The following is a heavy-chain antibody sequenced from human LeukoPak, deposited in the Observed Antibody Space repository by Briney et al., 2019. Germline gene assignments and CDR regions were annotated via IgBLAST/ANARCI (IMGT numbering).Heavy chain of an antibody. CDR2: ISSSSSYI. D-gene: IGHD3-22*01. J-gene: IGHJ4*02. Sequence: MSGGSLRLSCAASGFTFSSYSMNWVRQAPGKGLEWVSSISSSSSYIYYADSVKGRFTISRDNAKNSLYLQMNSLRAEDTVVYYCARDYYDSSGYYSYWGQGTLVTVSS. CDR3: ARDYYDSSGYYSY. CDR1: GFTFSSYS. V-gene: IGHV3-21*01.